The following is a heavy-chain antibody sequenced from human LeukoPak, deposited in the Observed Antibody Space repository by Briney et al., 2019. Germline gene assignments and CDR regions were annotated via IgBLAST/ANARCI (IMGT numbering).Heavy chain of an antibody. D-gene: IGHD1-1*01. CDR2: ISTDGRFT. CDR1: GSTFSNYW. Sequence: GGSLRLSCAASGSTFSNYWMHWVRLAPGKGPMWVSRISTDGRFTSYADSVKGRFTISRDNAENTLYLHMSSLRAEDTALYYCARDFLHSPNCPGCWGQGTLVTVSS. V-gene: IGHV3-74*01. J-gene: IGHJ4*02. CDR3: ARDFLHSPNCPGC.